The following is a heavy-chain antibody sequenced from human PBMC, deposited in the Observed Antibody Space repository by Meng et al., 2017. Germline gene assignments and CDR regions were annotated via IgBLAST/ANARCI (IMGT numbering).Heavy chain of an antibody. J-gene: IGHJ5*02. CDR1: GGAIGGVGYY. Sequence: QVPQERLGPECAQLLTPPDLTCTSSGGAIGGVGYYWGWIRQHPGKDRQWIGYINYSGSTYYNPSLKSRVTISVETSKNQFSLKLSSVTAADTAVYYCARDQDPGAVVVAATSGFDPWGQGTLVTVSS. CDR2: INYSGST. D-gene: IGHD2-15*01. V-gene: IGHV4-31*03. CDR3: ARDQDPGAVVVAATSGFDP.